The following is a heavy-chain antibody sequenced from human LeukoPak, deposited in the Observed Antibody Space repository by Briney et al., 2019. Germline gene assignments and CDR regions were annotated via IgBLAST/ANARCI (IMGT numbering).Heavy chain of an antibody. V-gene: IGHV3-74*01. CDR2: IKTDGSDT. D-gene: IGHD5-24*01. J-gene: IGHJ4*02. Sequence: PGGSLRLSCAASGFTFSSYWMHWVRQVPGKGLLWVSRIKTDGSDTTYADSVKGRFTISRDNARNTLFLQMNSLTVEDTAVYYCAKANYNSFYFDYWGQGTLVTVSS. CDR1: GFTFSSYW. CDR3: AKANYNSFYFDY.